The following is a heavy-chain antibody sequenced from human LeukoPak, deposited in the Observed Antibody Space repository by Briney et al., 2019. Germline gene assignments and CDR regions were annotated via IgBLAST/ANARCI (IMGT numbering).Heavy chain of an antibody. Sequence: SVKVSCKASGGTFSSYAISWVRQAPGQGLEWMGRIIPILGTANYAQKFQGKVTITTDESTSTAYMELSSLRSEDTAVYYCAREDKWELLPGNFDYWGQGTLVTVSS. CDR1: GGTFSSYA. CDR3: AREDKWELLPGNFDY. CDR2: IIPILGTA. D-gene: IGHD1-26*01. V-gene: IGHV1-69*11. J-gene: IGHJ4*02.